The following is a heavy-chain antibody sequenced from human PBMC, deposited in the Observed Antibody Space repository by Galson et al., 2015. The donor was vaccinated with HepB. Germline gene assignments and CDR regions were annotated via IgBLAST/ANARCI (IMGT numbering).Heavy chain of an antibody. V-gene: IGHV3-11*06. Sequence: SLRLSCAASGFTFSDYYMSWIRQAPGKGLEWVSYISSSSSYTNYADSVKGRFTISRDNAKNSLYLQMNSLRAEDTAVYYCASFGAEGFVDYWGQGTLVTVSS. D-gene: IGHD3-16*01. CDR1: GFTFSDYY. J-gene: IGHJ4*02. CDR2: ISSSSSYT. CDR3: ASFGAEGFVDY.